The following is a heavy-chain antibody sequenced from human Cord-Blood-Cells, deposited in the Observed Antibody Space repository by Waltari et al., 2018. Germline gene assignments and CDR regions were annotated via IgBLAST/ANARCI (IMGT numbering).Heavy chain of an antibody. CDR2: IYYSGST. CDR1: GGSISSGDYY. D-gene: IGHD2-15*01. V-gene: IGHV4-30-4*08. Sequence: QVQLQESGPGLVKPSQTLSLTCTVSGGSISSGDYYWSWIRQPPGKGLEWIGYIYYSGSTYYNPSLKSRVTISVDTSKNQFSLKLSSVTAADTVVYYCARGRDCSGGSCYFDYWGQGTLVTVSS. J-gene: IGHJ4*02. CDR3: ARGRDCSGGSCYFDY.